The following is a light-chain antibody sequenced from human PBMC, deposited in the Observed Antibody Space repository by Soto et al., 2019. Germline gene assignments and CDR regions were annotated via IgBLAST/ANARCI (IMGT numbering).Light chain of an antibody. V-gene: IGLV2-14*01. CDR2: DVT. CDR1: SSDVGGYND. CDR3: SSYTTSSTLV. J-gene: IGLJ2*01. Sequence: QSALTQPASVSGSPGQSITISCTGTSSDVGGYNDVSWYQQHPGKAPTLMIFDVTNRPSGVSNRFSGSKSGNMASLTIYGLQAEDEADYYCSSYTTSSTLVFGGGTKVTVL.